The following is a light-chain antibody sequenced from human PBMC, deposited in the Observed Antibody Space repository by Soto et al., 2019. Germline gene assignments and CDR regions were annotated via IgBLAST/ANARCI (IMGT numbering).Light chain of an antibody. CDR1: QSVNSVY. Sequence: VLTQSRGTPSLSPGARPSLSCRADQSVNSVYLAWYQHKPGQAPRVVIYGASDRATGIPDRFSGSGSGTDFTLTISRLENEDFAVYYCQQYVTSTFTFGPGTKVDIK. CDR2: GAS. V-gene: IGKV3-20*01. CDR3: QQYVTSTFT. J-gene: IGKJ3*01.